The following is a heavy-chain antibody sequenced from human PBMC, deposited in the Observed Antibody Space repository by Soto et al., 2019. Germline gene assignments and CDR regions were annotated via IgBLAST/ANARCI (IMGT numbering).Heavy chain of an antibody. J-gene: IGHJ6*02. CDR2: IYYSGST. CDR3: ARVSLAYYYGMDV. V-gene: IGHV4-31*03. CDR1: GGSISRGVYC. Sequence: SETLSLTCTVSGGSISRGVYCWSWIRQHPGKGLEWIGYIYYSGSTYYNPSLKSRVTISVDTSKNQFSLKLSSVTAADTAVYYCARVSLAYYYGMDVWGQRTTVTVSS.